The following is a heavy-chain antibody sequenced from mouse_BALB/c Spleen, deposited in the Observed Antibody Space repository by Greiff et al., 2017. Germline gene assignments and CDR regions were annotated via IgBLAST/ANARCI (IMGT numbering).Heavy chain of an antibody. CDR3: TRHGNYMDY. CDR2: IRLKSNNYAT. Sequence: EVKLMESGGGLVQPGGSMKLSCVASGFTFSNYWMNWVRQSPEKGLEWVAEIRLKSNNYATHYAESVKGRFTISRDDSKSSVYLQTNNLRAEDTGIYYCTRHGNYMDYWGQGTTLTVSS. D-gene: IGHD2-1*01. V-gene: IGHV6-6*02. CDR1: GFTFSNYW. J-gene: IGHJ2*01.